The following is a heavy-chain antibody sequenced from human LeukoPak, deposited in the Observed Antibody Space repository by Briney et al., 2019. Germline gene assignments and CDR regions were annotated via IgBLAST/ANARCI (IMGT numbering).Heavy chain of an antibody. V-gene: IGHV4-59*01. D-gene: IGHD3-10*01. CDR1: GGSISSYY. CDR3: AKTSVLWFGSPNWFDP. Sequence: SETLSLTCTVSGGSISSYYWSWIRRPPGKGLEWIGYIYYSGSTNYNPSLKSRVTISVDTSKNQFSLKLSSETAADTAVYYCAKTSVLWFGSPNWFDPWGQGTLVTVSS. J-gene: IGHJ5*02. CDR2: IYYSGST.